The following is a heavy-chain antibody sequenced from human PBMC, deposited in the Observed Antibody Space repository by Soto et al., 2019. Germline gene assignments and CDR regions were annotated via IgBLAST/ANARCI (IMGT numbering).Heavy chain of an antibody. J-gene: IGHJ5*02. CDR1: GGSISKFY. CDR3: VRDGSKTLRDWFDP. CDR2: VYATGTT. Sequence: TPSLRCSVSGGSISKFYWSWIRKTAGKGLEWMGRVYATGTTDYNPSLRSRVAMSVDISRKTFSLRLTSVTAADTGMYYCVRDGSKTLRDWFDPWGQGRLVTVS. D-gene: IGHD3-10*01. V-gene: IGHV4-4*07.